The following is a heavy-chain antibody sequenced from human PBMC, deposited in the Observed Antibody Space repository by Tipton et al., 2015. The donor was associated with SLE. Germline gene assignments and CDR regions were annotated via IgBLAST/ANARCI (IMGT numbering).Heavy chain of an antibody. J-gene: IGHJ3*02. CDR2: VNRGGST. CDR1: GGSLNNYY. CDR3: ARAHVGPFGPYFHI. Sequence: TLSLTCAVYGGSLNNYYWNWIRQAPGKGLEWIGEVNRGGSTKINPSLKSRVIVSVDTSKKQFSLKLSSVTAADTAVYYCARAHVGPFGPYFHIWGQGTMVTVSS. D-gene: IGHD1-26*01. V-gene: IGHV4-34*01.